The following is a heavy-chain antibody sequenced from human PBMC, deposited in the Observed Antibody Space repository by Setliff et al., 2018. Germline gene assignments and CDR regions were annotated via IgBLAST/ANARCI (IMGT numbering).Heavy chain of an antibody. D-gene: IGHD3-22*01. J-gene: IGHJ4*02. Sequence: GASVKVSCKASGYTFTNYAIHWVRQAPGQRLEWMGWINAANENTQYSKKFQGRVTTTADESTSTAYMELSSLRSEDTAVYYCARYYHDSRGFSYYFDYWGQGTLVTVS. V-gene: IGHV1-3*01. CDR2: INAANENT. CDR1: GYTFTNYA. CDR3: ARYYHDSRGFSYYFDY.